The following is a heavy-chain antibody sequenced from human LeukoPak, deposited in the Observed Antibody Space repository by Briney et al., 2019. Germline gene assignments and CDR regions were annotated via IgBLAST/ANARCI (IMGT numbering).Heavy chain of an antibody. CDR1: GFTFHYYA. Sequence: GGSLRLSCAASGFTFHYYAMHWVRQAPGKGLEWVSLISGDGTNTYYADSVKGRLTISRDNSKNSLYLQMNSLRTEDTALYYCAKTRVGHSGYDYDTDYGTDVWGQGTTVTVSS. CDR3: AKTRVGHSGYDYDTDYGTDV. CDR2: ISGDGTNT. D-gene: IGHD5-12*01. J-gene: IGHJ6*02. V-gene: IGHV3-43*02.